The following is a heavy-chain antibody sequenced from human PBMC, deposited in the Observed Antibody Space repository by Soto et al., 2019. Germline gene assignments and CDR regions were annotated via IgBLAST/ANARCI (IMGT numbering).Heavy chain of an antibody. CDR1: GYTFNSNG. CDR2: ISAHNGDT. V-gene: IGHV1-18*04. D-gene: IGHD3-22*01. CDR3: ARDSSESSAYKY. J-gene: IGHJ4*02. Sequence: QVQLVQSGAEVKKPGASVKVSCKASGYTFNSNGITWVRQAPGQGLEWMGWISAHNGDTKFAQKLQDRVTMTTDTSTSTAYMELRSLRSDDTAVYYCARDSSESSAYKYWGQGTLVTVSS.